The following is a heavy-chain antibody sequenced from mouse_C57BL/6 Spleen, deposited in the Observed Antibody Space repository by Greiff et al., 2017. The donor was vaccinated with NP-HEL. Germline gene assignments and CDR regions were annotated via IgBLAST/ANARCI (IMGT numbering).Heavy chain of an antibody. CDR3: ARRYYGNYDGFAY. V-gene: IGHV1-82*01. CDR1: GYAFSSSW. J-gene: IGHJ3*01. CDR2: IYPGDGDT. D-gene: IGHD2-1*01. Sequence: QVQLKQSGPELVKPGASVKISCKASGYAFSSSWMNWVKQRPGKGLEWIGRIYPGDGDTNYNGKFKGKATLTADKSSSTAYMQLSSLTSEDSAVYFCARRYYGNYDGFAYWGQGTLVTVSA.